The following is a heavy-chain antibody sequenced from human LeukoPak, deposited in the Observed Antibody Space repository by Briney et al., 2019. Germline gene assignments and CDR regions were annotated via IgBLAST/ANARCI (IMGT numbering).Heavy chain of an antibody. V-gene: IGHV3-48*03. D-gene: IGHD1-14*01. J-gene: IGHJ4*02. CDR1: GVTFSSYE. CDR3: TRDPRNLDY. Sequence: TGGSLRLSCAASGVTFSSYERNWVRQAPGKGLEWVSYISPSGTDISYADSVKGRFTSSRDNAKNSLYLQMNSLRVEDTAVYYCTRDPRNLDYWGQGTLVTVSS. CDR2: ISPSGTDI.